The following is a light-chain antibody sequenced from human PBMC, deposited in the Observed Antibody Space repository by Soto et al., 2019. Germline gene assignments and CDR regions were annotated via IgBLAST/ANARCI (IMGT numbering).Light chain of an antibody. V-gene: IGKV2-28*01. CDR2: LGS. CDR1: QSLLHSNGYNY. J-gene: IGKJ1*01. Sequence: DVVMTQSPLSLPVTPGEPASISCRSSQSLLHSNGYNYLDWYLQKPGQSPQLLIYLGSNRASGVLDRFSGSGSGTDFTLKISRVEAEDVGVYYCMQALQTPWTFGQRTQVEIK. CDR3: MQALQTPWT.